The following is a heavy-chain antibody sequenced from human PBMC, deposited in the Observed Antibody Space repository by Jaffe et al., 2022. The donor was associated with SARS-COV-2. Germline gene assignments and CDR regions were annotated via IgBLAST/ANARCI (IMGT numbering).Heavy chain of an antibody. Sequence: QVQLQQWGAGLLKPSETLSLTCAVYGGSFSGYYWSWIRQPPGKGLEWIGEINHSGSTNYNPSLKSRVTISVDTSKNQFSLKLSSVTAADTAVYYCARVRAAAAHPVAFDIWGQGTMVTVSS. J-gene: IGHJ3*02. V-gene: IGHV4-34*01. CDR1: GGSFSGYY. CDR2: INHSGST. CDR3: ARVRAAAAHPVAFDI. D-gene: IGHD6-13*01.